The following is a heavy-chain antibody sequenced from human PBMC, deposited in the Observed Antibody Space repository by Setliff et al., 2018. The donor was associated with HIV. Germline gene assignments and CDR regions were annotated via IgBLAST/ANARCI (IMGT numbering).Heavy chain of an antibody. CDR2: INSGTGNT. CDR3: ANSVTDASYWYFIH. CDR1: GFIFTNYG. J-gene: IGHJ2*01. D-gene: IGHD4-17*01. Sequence: ASVKVSCKASGFIFTNYGIHWVRQAPGHSLEWMGFINSGTGNTIYSQKFQGRVTFSRDTSASTAYMELSSLRSGDTAVYYCANSVTDASYWYFIHWGRGSPVTVSS. V-gene: IGHV1-3*01.